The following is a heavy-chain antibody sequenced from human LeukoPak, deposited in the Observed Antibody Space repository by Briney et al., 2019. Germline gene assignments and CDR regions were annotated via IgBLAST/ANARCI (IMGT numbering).Heavy chain of an antibody. J-gene: IGHJ4*02. Sequence: ASVKVSCKASGYTFTSFDINWVRQATGQGLEWMGWVNPNSGNTGHAQKFQGRVTMTRNTSTSTAYMELSSLTSEDTAVYFCARLILSEKYYGNYFDYWGQGTLVTVSS. CDR3: ARLILSEKYYGNYFDY. CDR2: VNPNSGNT. D-gene: IGHD3-10*01. V-gene: IGHV1-8*01. CDR1: GYTFTSFD.